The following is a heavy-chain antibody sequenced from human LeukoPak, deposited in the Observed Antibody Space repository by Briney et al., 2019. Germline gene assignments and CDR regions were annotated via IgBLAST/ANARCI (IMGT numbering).Heavy chain of an antibody. D-gene: IGHD6-13*01. J-gene: IGHJ4*02. CDR2: INRSGST. V-gene: IGHV4-34*01. Sequence: SETLSLTCAIYGGSFSGYFWSWFRQPPGKGLEWIGEINRSGSTNYNSSLSLKSRVTISVDTSKNHFSQRLSSVTAADTAVYYCARVPGSLRSGYSSRPPNYYFDYWGQGTLVTVSS. CDR1: GGSFSGYF. CDR3: ARVPGSLRSGYSSRPPNYYFDY.